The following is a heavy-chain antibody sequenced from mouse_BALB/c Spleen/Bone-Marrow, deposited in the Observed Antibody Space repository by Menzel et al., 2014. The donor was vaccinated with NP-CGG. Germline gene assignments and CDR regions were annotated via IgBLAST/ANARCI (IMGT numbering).Heavy chain of an antibody. CDR2: IYPGDGDT. J-gene: IGHJ4*01. CDR1: GYAFSTYW. V-gene: IGHV1-80*01. CDR3: ARGARSAMDY. Sequence: VKLQESGAELVRPESSVKISCKASGYAFSTYWMIWVKQGPGQGLEWIGQIYPGDGDTSYNGKFKGKATLTADKSSSTAYMQLSSLTSEDSAVYFCARGARSAMDYWSQGTSVTVSS.